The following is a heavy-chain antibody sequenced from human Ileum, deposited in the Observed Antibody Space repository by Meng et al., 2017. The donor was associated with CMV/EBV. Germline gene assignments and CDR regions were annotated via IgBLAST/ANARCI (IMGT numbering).Heavy chain of an antibody. D-gene: IGHD6-13*01. V-gene: IGHV3-72*01. CDR3: ARVKFGSWDNYGMDV. CDR1: FTCSDHY. CDR2: TRNKANSYTT. Sequence: FTCSDHYMDWVRQAPGKGLEWVGRTRNKANSYTTEYAASVKGRFTISRDDSKNSLYLQMNSLKTEDTAVYYCARVKFGSWDNYGMDVWGQGTTVTVSS. J-gene: IGHJ6*02.